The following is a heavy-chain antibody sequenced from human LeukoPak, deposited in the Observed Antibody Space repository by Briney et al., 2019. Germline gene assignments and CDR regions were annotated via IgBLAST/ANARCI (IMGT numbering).Heavy chain of an antibody. D-gene: IGHD1-26*01. V-gene: IGHV3-30*04. J-gene: IGHJ4*02. CDR3: ARGPIVGAKGY. CDR1: GFTFSSYA. CDR2: ISYDGSNK. Sequence: GGSLRLSCAASGFTFSSYAMHWVRQAPGKGLDWVAVISYDGSNKYYADSVKGRFTISRDNSKNTLYLHMNRLRAKDTAVYYCARGPIVGAKGYWGQGTLVTVSS.